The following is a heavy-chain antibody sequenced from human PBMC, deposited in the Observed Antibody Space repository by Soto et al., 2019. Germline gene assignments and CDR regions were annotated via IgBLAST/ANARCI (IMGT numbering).Heavy chain of an antibody. Sequence: SETLSLTCTVSGGSISSSSYYWGWIRQPPGKGLEWIGSIYYSGSTYYNPSLKSRVTISVDTSKNQFSLKLSSVTAADTAVYYCASYSYGYRTYFDYWGQGTLVTVSS. CDR3: ASYSYGYRTYFDY. V-gene: IGHV4-39*01. J-gene: IGHJ4*02. CDR2: IYYSGST. CDR1: GGSISSSSYY. D-gene: IGHD5-18*01.